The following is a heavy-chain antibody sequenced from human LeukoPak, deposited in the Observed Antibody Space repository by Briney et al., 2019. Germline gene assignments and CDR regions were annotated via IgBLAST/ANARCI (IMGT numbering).Heavy chain of an antibody. CDR2: IKSNPDGGAT. V-gene: IGHV3-15*01. CDR1: GFTFTNAW. Sequence: GGSLRLSCAGSGFTFTNAWMSWVRQAPGKGLEWVGRIKSNPDGGATDYTAPVKGRFSISRYDSKNTLFLQMNSLRAEDTAVYYCAKDHPLWLRQSFGYWGQGTLVTVSS. D-gene: IGHD5-12*01. J-gene: IGHJ4*02. CDR3: AKDHPLWLRQSFGY.